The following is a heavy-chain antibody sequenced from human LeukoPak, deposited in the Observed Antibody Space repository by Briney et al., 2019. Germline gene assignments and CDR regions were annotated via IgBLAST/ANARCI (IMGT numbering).Heavy chain of an antibody. CDR3: ARGSSGRSNYYYYGMDV. Sequence: PGRSLRLSCAASGFTFSSYGMHWVRQAPGKGLEWVAVIWYDGSNKYYADSVKGRFTISRDNSKNTLFLRMNSLRAEDTAVYYCARGSSGRSNYYYYGMDVWGQGTTVTVSS. V-gene: IGHV3-33*01. CDR1: GFTFSSYG. D-gene: IGHD3-10*01. J-gene: IGHJ6*02. CDR2: IWYDGSNK.